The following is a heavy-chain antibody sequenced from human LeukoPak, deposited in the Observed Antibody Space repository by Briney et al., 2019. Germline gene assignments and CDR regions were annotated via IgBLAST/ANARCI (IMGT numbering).Heavy chain of an antibody. Sequence: ASVKVSCKASGYTFTSYGISWVRQAPGQGLEWMGWISAYNGNTNYAQKLQGRVTMTTDTSTSTAYMELRSLRSDDTAVYYCAREAAGVIAAPPDYWGQGTLVTVSS. V-gene: IGHV1-18*01. J-gene: IGHJ4*02. CDR3: AREAAGVIAAPPDY. D-gene: IGHD6-6*01. CDR2: ISAYNGNT. CDR1: GYTFTSYG.